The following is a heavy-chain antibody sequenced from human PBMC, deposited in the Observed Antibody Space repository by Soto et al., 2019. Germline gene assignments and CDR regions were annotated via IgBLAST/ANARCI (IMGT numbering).Heavy chain of an antibody. CDR3: ARDRVRFCSFGTCAAALDV. V-gene: IGHV3-7*01. CDR1: GFTLSTHW. J-gene: IGHJ6*04. Sequence: QLVESGGGLVQPGGSLRLSCEASGFTLSTHWMIWVRQAPGKGLVWLGNIKQDGSEKYYVDSVQGRFTISGDNTKNSLYLLINSLRVEDAAVYYWARDRVRFCSFGTCAAALDVWGKATTVTVSS. CDR2: IKQDGSEK. D-gene: IGHD2-15*01.